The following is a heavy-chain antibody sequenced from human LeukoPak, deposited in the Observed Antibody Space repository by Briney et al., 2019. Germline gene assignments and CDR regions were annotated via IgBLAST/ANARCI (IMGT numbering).Heavy chain of an antibody. CDR3: ARDPSVIGTGLDY. J-gene: IGHJ4*02. CDR2: INPNSGGT. D-gene: IGHD2-21*01. Sequence: ASVKVSCKASGYTFTGYYMHWVRQAPGQGLEWMGRINPNSGGTNYEQKFQGRVSMTRDTSIRTAFMELSSLRSDDTAVHYCARDPSVIGTGLDYWGQGTLVTVSS. CDR1: GYTFTGYY. V-gene: IGHV1-2*02.